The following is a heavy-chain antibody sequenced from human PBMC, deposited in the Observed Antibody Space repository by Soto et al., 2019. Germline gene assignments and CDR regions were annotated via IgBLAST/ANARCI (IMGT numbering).Heavy chain of an antibody. CDR1: GFPFSAYW. J-gene: IGHJ6*02. V-gene: IGHV3-7*03. CDR3: AKDQVAYYDSSGSLDV. Sequence: GGSLRLSCAASGFPFSAYWMSWVRQAPGTGLEWVANIKGDGSMKSYADSVKGRFTISRDNAKNSLYLQMDSLRVEDTALYYCAKDQVAYYDSSGSLDVWGQGTTVTVSS. CDR2: IKGDGSMK. D-gene: IGHD3-22*01.